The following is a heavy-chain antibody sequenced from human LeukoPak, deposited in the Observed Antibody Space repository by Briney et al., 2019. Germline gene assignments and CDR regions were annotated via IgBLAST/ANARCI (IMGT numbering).Heavy chain of an antibody. V-gene: IGHV4-34*01. CDR1: GGSFSGYY. CDR3: ARASTVTTGGYFDY. CDR2: INHSGST. D-gene: IGHD4-17*01. J-gene: IGHJ4*02. Sequence: PSETLSLTCAVYGGSFSGYYWSWIRQPPGKGLEWIGEINHSGSTNYNPSLKSRVTISVDTSKNQFSLKLSSVTAADTAVYYCARASTVTTGGYFDYWGQGTLVTVSS.